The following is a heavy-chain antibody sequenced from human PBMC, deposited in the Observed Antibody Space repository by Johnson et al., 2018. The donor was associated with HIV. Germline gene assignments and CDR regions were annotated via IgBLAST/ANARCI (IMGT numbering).Heavy chain of an antibody. D-gene: IGHD6-13*01. Sequence: VQLLESGGGVVQPGRSLRLSCAASGFTFSSYGMHWVRQAPGKGLEWVAVISYDGSNKYYADSVKGRFTISRDNSRSTLYLHMINLRADDTALYYCARAAYSSSWYGGAFDIWGQGTMVTVSS. CDR1: GFTFSSYG. CDR2: ISYDGSNK. CDR3: ARAAYSSSWYGGAFDI. V-gene: IGHV3-30*03. J-gene: IGHJ3*02.